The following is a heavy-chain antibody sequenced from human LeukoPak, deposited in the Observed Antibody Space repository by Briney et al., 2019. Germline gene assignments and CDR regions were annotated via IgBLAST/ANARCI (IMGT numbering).Heavy chain of an antibody. CDR1: GYTFTSYD. CDR3: ARQDSSGDYPFQH. D-gene: IGHD3-22*01. Sequence: ASVKVSCKASGYTFTSYDINWVRQATGQGLEWMGWMNPNSGNTGYAQKFQGRVTITRNTSISTAYMELSSLRSEDTAVYYCARQDSSGDYPFQHWGQGTLVTVSS. J-gene: IGHJ1*01. V-gene: IGHV1-8*03. CDR2: MNPNSGNT.